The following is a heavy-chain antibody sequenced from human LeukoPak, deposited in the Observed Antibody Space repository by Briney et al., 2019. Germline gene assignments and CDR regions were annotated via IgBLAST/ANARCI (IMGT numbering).Heavy chain of an antibody. V-gene: IGHV3-23*01. J-gene: IGHJ4*02. CDR2: ISGSGGST. CDR3: AKPPRGSGADY. CDR1: GFTFSSYA. Sequence: GGTQRLSCAASGFTFSSYAMNWVRQAPGKGLEWVSSISGSGGSTYYADSVKGRFTISRDNSKNTLYLHMNSLRAEDTAVYYCAKPPRGSGADYWGQGTLVTVSS. D-gene: IGHD3-10*01.